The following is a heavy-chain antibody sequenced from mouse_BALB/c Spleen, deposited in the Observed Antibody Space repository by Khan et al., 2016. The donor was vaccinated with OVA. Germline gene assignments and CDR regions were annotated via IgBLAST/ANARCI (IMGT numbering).Heavy chain of an antibody. CDR3: ARENYYGRTCYAMDY. Sequence: DLVKPGASVKLSCKTSGYTFTSYWINWIKQRPGQGLEWMGRIGPGSGSSYYNEVFKGKATLTVDTSSSTAYIQLSSLSSEDSAVYFGARENYYGRTCYAMDYWGQGTSVTVSS. CDR2: IGPGSGSS. V-gene: IGHV1S41*01. CDR1: GYTFTSYW. J-gene: IGHJ4*01. D-gene: IGHD1-1*01.